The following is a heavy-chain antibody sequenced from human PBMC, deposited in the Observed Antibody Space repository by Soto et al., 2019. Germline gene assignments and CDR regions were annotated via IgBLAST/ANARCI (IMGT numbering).Heavy chain of an antibody. D-gene: IGHD2-8*01. V-gene: IGHV4-34*01. CDR2: VKHDGNT. CDR1: GGSFNDYY. J-gene: IGHJ4*02. Sequence: SETLSLTCAVYGGSFNDYYWTWIRQSPGKGLEWIGEVKHDGNTNYSPSLESRISISVDTSNNRFSLKLRSVTAADTALYYCARGSVFMWYADLDYWGQGALVTVSS. CDR3: ARGSVFMWYADLDY.